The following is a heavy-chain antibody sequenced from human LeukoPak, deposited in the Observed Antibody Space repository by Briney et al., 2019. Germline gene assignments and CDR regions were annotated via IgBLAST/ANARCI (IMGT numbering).Heavy chain of an antibody. J-gene: IGHJ4*02. CDR2: INPNSGGT. Sequence: GASVKVSCKASGYTFTGYYMHWVRQAPGQGLEWMGWINPNSGGTNYAQKFQGRVTMTRDTSISTAYMELSRLRSDDTAVYYCARGPPTAMVTLDYWGQGTLVTVSS. V-gene: IGHV1-2*02. CDR3: ARGPPTAMVTLDY. CDR1: GYTFTGYY. D-gene: IGHD5-18*01.